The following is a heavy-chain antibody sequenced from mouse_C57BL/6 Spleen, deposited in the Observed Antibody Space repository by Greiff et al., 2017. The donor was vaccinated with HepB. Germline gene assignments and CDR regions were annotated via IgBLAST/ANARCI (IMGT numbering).Heavy chain of an antibody. J-gene: IGHJ1*03. CDR2: ISDGGSYT. CDR1: GFTFSSYA. V-gene: IGHV5-4*01. CDR3: AREATVVAHWYFDV. Sequence: EVKLVESGGGLVKPGGSLKLSCAASGFTFSSYAMSWVRQTPEKRLEWVSTISDGGSYTYYPDNVKGPFTISRDNAKNNLYLQMSQLKSEDTAMYYCAREATVVAHWYFDVWGTGTTVTVSS. D-gene: IGHD1-1*01.